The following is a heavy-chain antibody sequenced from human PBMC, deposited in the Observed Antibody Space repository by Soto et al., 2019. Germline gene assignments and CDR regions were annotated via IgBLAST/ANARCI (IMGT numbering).Heavy chain of an antibody. CDR1: GGTFSSYA. Sequence: ASVKVSCKASGGTFSSYAISWVRQAPGQGLEWMGGIIPIFGTANYAQKFQGRVTITADESTSTAYMELGSLRSEDTAVYYCVGDEYIVGAVYYFDYWGQGTLVTVSS. D-gene: IGHD1-26*01. CDR3: VGDEYIVGAVYYFDY. CDR2: IIPIFGTA. V-gene: IGHV1-69*13. J-gene: IGHJ4*02.